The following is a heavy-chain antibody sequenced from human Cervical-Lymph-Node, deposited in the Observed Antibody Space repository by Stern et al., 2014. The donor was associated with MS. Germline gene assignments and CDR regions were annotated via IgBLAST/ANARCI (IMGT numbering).Heavy chain of an antibody. V-gene: IGHV3-33*01. J-gene: IGHJ4*02. D-gene: IGHD6-13*01. Sequence: QLQLVESGGGAVQPGRSLRLSCATSGFTFSGYGMYWVRQAPGKGLVWVAISWSDGTKEDYADSVKGRFTISRDNSKNTLYLQMTSLRAEDTAVYYCARDDRTSWYGGMPHWGQGTLVTVSS. CDR3: ARDDRTSWYGGMPH. CDR2: SWSDGTKE. CDR1: GFTFSGYG.